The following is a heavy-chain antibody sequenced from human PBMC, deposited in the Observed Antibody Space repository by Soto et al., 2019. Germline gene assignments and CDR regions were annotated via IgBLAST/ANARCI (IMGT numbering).Heavy chain of an antibody. Sequence: QSTLKESGPTLVKPTQTLTLTCTFSGFSLSTRGVGVGWIRQPPGKALGWLALIYWDDDKRYSPSLKSRLTTTKDTSKNQVVLTMTHRDPVDTATYYSAHYDYGGLVYWGQGALVTVSS. D-gene: IGHD4-17*01. V-gene: IGHV2-5*02. J-gene: IGHJ4*02. CDR3: AHYDYGGLVY. CDR1: GFSLSTRGVG. CDR2: IYWDDDK.